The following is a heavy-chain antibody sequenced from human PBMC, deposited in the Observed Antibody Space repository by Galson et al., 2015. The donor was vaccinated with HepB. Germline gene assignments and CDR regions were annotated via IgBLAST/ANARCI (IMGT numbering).Heavy chain of an antibody. J-gene: IGHJ4*02. Sequence: SLRLSCAASGFTFGDYAMSWFRQAPGKGLEWVSAISANGANTNYADSVKGRFTISRDNSKNTLYLQMNSLRAEDTAVYYCARDWDYGMGLDYWGQGTLVTVSS. D-gene: IGHD4/OR15-4a*01. V-gene: IGHV3-23*01. CDR1: GFTFGDYA. CDR3: ARDWDYGMGLDY. CDR2: ISANGANT.